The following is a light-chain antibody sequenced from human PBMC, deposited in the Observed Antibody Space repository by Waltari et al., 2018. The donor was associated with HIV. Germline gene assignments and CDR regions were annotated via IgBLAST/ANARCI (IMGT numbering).Light chain of an antibody. CDR1: SLRSYY. CDR2: GKN. Sequence: SSELTQDPSVSVALGRTVTITCQGDSLRSYYASWYQQKPGRAPLLVISGKNNRPSGIPDRFSGSSSGNTASLTITGAQADDEADYYCNSRDSSGYSYVFGTGTKVTIL. J-gene: IGLJ1*01. CDR3: NSRDSSGYSYV. V-gene: IGLV3-19*01.